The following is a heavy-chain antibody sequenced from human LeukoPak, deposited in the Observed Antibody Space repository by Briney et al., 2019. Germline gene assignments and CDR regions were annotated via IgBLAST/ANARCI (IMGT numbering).Heavy chain of an antibody. CDR3: AKDYYHDYGDYGTDY. V-gene: IGHV3-30*18. D-gene: IGHD4-17*01. CDR1: GFTFSSYG. CDR2: ISYDGSNK. Sequence: GGSLRLSCAASGFTFSSYGMHWVRQAPGKGLEWVAVISYDGSNKYHADSVKGRFTISRDNSKNTLYLQMNSLRAEDTAVYYCAKDYYHDYGDYGTDYWGQGTLVTVSS. J-gene: IGHJ4*02.